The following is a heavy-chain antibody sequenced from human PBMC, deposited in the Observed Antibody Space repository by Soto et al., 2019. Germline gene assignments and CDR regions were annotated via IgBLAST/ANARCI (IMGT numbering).Heavy chain of an antibody. V-gene: IGHV1-2*02. CDR3: ARRKGDYYDSSGYHYYFDY. D-gene: IGHD3-22*01. CDR1: GYTFTDYY. J-gene: IGHJ4*02. Sequence: ASVKVSCKASGYTFTDYYVHWVRQAPGQGLEWMGWINPNSGGTKSAQKFQGRVTMTRDTSISTAYMQLSRLRSDDTAVYYCARRKGDYYDSSGYHYYFDYWGQGTLVTVSS. CDR2: INPNSGGT.